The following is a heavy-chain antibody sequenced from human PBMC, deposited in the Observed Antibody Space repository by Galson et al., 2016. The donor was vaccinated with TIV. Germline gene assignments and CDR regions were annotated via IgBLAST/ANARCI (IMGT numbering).Heavy chain of an antibody. CDR1: GGSISSRGYY. CDR3: VRGLLDTSGYYPPPDAFDI. D-gene: IGHD3-22*01. CDR2: IYYSGST. J-gene: IGHJ3*02. Sequence: TLSLTCTVSGGSISSRGYYWSWIRQHPGKGLEWIGYIYYSGSTYYSPSLKGRLTISLDTSKNQFSLKLNSVTAADTAVYYCVRGLLDTSGYYPPPDAFDIWGQGTMVTVSS. V-gene: IGHV4-31*03.